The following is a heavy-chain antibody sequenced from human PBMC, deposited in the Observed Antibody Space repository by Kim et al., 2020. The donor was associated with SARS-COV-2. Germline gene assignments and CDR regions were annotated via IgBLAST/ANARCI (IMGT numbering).Heavy chain of an antibody. CDR3: ARTYSSSWYWYFDY. V-gene: IGHV4-59*08. Sequence: SETLSLTCTVSGGSISSYYWSWIRQPPGKGLEWIGYIYYSGSTNYNPSLKSRVTISVDTSKNQFSLKLSSVTAADTAVYYCARTYSSSWYWYFDYWGQGT. CDR2: IYYSGST. D-gene: IGHD6-13*01. CDR1: GGSISSYY. J-gene: IGHJ4*02.